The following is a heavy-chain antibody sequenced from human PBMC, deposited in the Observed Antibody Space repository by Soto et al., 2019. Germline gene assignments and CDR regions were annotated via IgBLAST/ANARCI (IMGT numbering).Heavy chain of an antibody. V-gene: IGHV4-31*03. CDR2: IYYSGRT. CDR3: ARTKDYSSPLDY. D-gene: IGHD6-19*01. J-gene: IGHJ4*02. Sequence: PSETLSLTCTVSGGSSSSGGYYWTWIRQHPGKGLEWIGCIYYSGRTYYNPSLKSRVTISVDTSKRQFSLKLSSVTAADTAIYYCARTKDYSSPLDYWGQGALVTVSS. CDR1: GGSSSSGGYY.